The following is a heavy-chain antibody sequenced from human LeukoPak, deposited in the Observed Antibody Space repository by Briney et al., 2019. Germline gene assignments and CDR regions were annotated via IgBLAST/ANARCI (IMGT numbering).Heavy chain of an antibody. CDR1: GYTFTCYY. CDR3: ARDFRRLRFLEWLSSYYYMDV. D-gene: IGHD3-3*01. Sequence: GASVKVSCKASGYTFTCYYMHWVRQAPGQGREWMGWINPNSGGTNYAQKFQGRVTMTRDTSISTAYMELSRLRSDDTAVYYCARDFRRLRFLEWLSSYYYMDVWGKGTTVTVSS. V-gene: IGHV1-2*02. J-gene: IGHJ6*03. CDR2: INPNSGGT.